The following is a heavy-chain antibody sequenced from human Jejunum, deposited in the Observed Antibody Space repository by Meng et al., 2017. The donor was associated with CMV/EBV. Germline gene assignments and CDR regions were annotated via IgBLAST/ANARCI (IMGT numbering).Heavy chain of an antibody. CDR2: ITGGGGRT. J-gene: IGHJ4*02. D-gene: IGHD3-16*01. V-gene: IGHV3-23*01. CDR1: CFTFHSCS. Sequence: ASCFTFHSCSFTWLRQAPGKGLGWVSAITGGGGRTYYADSVRRRFSISRDNSKNTLYLQMNSLRAEDTAIYYCAKDQGAWPYYFDSWGQGSLVTVSS. CDR3: AKDQGAWPYYFDS.